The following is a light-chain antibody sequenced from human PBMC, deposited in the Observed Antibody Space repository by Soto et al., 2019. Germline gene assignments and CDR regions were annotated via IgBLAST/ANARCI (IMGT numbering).Light chain of an antibody. CDR3: FSYAGSSTGV. Sequence: QSALTQPRSVSGSPGQSVTISCTGTSSDVGGDNYVSWYQQLPGKAPKLLIFDVNERPSGVPDRFSVSKSDNAASLTISGLQAEDEADYYCFSYAGSSTGVFATGTKLTVL. V-gene: IGLV2-11*01. CDR1: SSDVGGDNY. J-gene: IGLJ1*01. CDR2: DVN.